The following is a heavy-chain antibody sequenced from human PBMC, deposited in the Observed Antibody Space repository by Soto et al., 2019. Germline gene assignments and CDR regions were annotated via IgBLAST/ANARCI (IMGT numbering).Heavy chain of an antibody. CDR2: ISYDGSNK. D-gene: IGHD6-6*01. CDR3: AREVYSSPYYFDY. CDR1: GFTFSSYA. Sequence: PGGSLRLSCAASGFTFSSYAMHWVRQAPGKGLEWVAVISYDGSNKYYADSVKGRFTISRDNSKNTLYLQMNSLRAEDTAVYYCAREVYSSPYYFDYWGQGTLVTVSS. J-gene: IGHJ4*02. V-gene: IGHV3-30-3*01.